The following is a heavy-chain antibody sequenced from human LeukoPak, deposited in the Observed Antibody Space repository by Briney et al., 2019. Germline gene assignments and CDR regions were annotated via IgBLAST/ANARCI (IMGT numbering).Heavy chain of an antibody. J-gene: IGHJ4*02. CDR3: ARGEGLLWFGEYGDY. Sequence: ASVKVSCKASGYTFTGYYMHWVRQAPGQGLEWMGWINPNSGGTNYAQKFQGRVTMTRDTSISTAYMELSRLRSDDTAVYYCARGEGLLWFGEYGDYWGQGTLVTVSS. CDR1: GYTFTGYY. CDR2: INPNSGGT. D-gene: IGHD3-10*01. V-gene: IGHV1-2*02.